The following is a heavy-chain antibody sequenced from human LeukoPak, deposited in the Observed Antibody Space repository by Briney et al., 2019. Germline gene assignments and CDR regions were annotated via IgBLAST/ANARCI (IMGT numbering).Heavy chain of an antibody. D-gene: IGHD6-13*01. CDR3: GRGALSSRTTWPWFDG. CDR1: GFIFSSYA. CDR2: MSGSGNTT. V-gene: IGHV3-23*01. Sequence: HPGGSLRLSCAASGFIFSSYAMSWLRRATGRGLEGGSVMSGSGNTTHYADSEKRRLTIPRDNYKSTLYLQMNSLRAEDTAVYYCGRGALSSRTTWPWFDGWGQGTLVTVSS. J-gene: IGHJ5*02.